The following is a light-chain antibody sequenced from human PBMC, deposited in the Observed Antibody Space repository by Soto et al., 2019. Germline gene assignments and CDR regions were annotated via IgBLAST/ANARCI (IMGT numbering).Light chain of an antibody. J-gene: IGKJ1*01. Sequence: EIVMTQSPATLSVSPGERATLSCRASQSISSNLAWYQQKPGQPPRLLIYGASTRATGIPARFSGSGSGTEFTLRISSLQSEDFAVYYCQPYNRGPVTFGQGTKVDIK. CDR1: QSISSN. CDR2: GAS. CDR3: QPYNRGPVT. V-gene: IGKV3-15*01.